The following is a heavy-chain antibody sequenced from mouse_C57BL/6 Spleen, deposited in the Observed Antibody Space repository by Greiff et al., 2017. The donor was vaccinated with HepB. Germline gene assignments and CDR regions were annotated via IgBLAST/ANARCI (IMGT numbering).Heavy chain of an antibody. V-gene: IGHV1-52*01. D-gene: IGHD1-1*01. CDR3: ARRGYGSSSWFAY. CDR1: GYTFTSYW. CDR2: IDPSDSET. J-gene: IGHJ3*01. Sequence: QVQLQQSGAELVRPGSSVKLSCKASGYTFTSYWMHWVKQRPIQGLEWIGNIDPSDSETHYNQKFKDKATLTVDKSSSTAYMQLSSLTSEDSAVYYCARRGYGSSSWFAYWGQGTLVTVSA.